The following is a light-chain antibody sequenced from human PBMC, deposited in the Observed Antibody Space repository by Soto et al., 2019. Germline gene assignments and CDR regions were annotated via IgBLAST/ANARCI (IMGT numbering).Light chain of an antibody. Sequence: DIQMTQSPSSLSASVGDRVIISCRASQNIDTFINWYQQKPGKAPKLLIYSASNLQSGVPSRFTGSGSGTDFTLTISGLQPEDFATYYCQQSYSTPPYTFGQGTRLEIK. J-gene: IGKJ2*01. CDR2: SAS. CDR3: QQSYSTPPYT. CDR1: QNIDTF. V-gene: IGKV1-39*01.